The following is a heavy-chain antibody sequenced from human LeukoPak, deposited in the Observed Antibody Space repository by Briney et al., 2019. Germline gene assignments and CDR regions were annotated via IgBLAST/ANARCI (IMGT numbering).Heavy chain of an antibody. CDR2: INPNSGGT. CDR1: GYTFTSYY. D-gene: IGHD3-10*01. Sequence: GASVKVSCKASGYTFTSYYMHWVRQAPGQGLEWMGRINPNSGGTNYAQKFQGRVTMTRDTSISTAYMELSRLRSDDTAVYYCARDRVETHYGSGSYFFNGMDVWGQGTTVTVSS. J-gene: IGHJ6*02. V-gene: IGHV1-2*06. CDR3: ARDRVETHYGSGSYFFNGMDV.